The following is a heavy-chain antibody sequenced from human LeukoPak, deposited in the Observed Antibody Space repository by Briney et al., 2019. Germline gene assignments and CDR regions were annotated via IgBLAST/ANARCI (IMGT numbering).Heavy chain of an antibody. CDR1: GFSFSTQE. CDR2: ISSYSRTI. D-gene: IGHD5-12*01. Sequence: GGSLRLSCATSGFSFSTQEMTWVRQAPGKGLEWVSYISSYSRTIYYADSVKGRFTISRDNTRNSVFLQLNSLRVEDTGLYYCARGSYTGFDLYFDYWGQGTLVTVSS. J-gene: IGHJ4*02. V-gene: IGHV3-48*03. CDR3: ARGSYTGFDLYFDY.